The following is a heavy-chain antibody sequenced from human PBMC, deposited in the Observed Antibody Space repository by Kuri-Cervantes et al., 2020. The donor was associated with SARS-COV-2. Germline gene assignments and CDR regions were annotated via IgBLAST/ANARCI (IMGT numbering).Heavy chain of an antibody. D-gene: IGHD4-11*01. CDR3: ARKDYSNSDLPLDY. J-gene: IGHJ4*02. Sequence: ASVKVSCKASGYTFTSYGISWVRQAPGQGLEWMGWISAYNGNTNYAQKLQGRVTMTTDTSTSTAYMELRSLRSEDTAVYYCARKDYSNSDLPLDYWGQGTLVTVSS. CDR1: GYTFTSYG. V-gene: IGHV1-18*01. CDR2: ISAYNGNT.